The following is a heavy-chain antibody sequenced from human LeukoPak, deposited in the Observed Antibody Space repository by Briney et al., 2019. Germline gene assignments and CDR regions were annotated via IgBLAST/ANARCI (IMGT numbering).Heavy chain of an antibody. Sequence: GGSLRLSCAASGLTFMNASMTWVRQAPGKGLEWVGRVKPKSNGGTVDYAAPVKGRFTISRDDSKNTLYLQMNSLRAEDTAAYYCAKDPVDYWGQGTLVTVSS. V-gene: IGHV3-15*01. CDR1: GLTFMNAS. CDR2: VKPKSNGGTV. CDR3: AKDPVDY. J-gene: IGHJ4*02.